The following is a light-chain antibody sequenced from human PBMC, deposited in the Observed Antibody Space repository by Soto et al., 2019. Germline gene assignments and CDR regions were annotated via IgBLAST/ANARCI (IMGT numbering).Light chain of an antibody. CDR1: SSDVVGYNY. Sequence: QSALTQPASVSGSPGQSITISCTGTSSDVVGYNYVSWYQQHPGKAPKLLIYDVSNRPSGASNRFSGSKSGNTASLTISDLQAEDEADYYCSSYTGSTTLHYVFGTGTKVTVL. CDR3: SSYTGSTTLHYV. V-gene: IGLV2-14*01. CDR2: DVS. J-gene: IGLJ1*01.